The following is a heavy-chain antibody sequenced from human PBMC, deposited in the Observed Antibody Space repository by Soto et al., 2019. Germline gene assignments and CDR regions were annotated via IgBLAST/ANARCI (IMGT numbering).Heavy chain of an antibody. Sequence: GASMKISCKGAGYSFTSHWNGWVRQMPGKGLEWMGIIYPGDSDSRYSQPFQGQLTISADKSISTAYLQWSSLKASDTSLYYCASRGIAVAGLSWGQGTMFTVSS. CDR2: IYPGDSDS. J-gene: IGHJ3*01. D-gene: IGHD6-19*01. CDR3: ASRGIAVAGLS. CDR1: GYSFTSHW. V-gene: IGHV5-51*01.